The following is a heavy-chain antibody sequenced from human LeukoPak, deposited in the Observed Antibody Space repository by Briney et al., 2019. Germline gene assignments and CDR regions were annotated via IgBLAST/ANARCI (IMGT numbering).Heavy chain of an antibody. V-gene: IGHV3-23*01. CDR3: AKSQRYPLLWYFDY. CDR1: GFTFSSYA. D-gene: IGHD2-2*01. Sequence: AGGSLRLSCAASGFTFSSYAMSWVRQAPGKGLEWVSAISGSGGSTYYADSVKGRFTISRDNSKNTLYLQMNSLRAEDTAVYYCAKSQRYPLLWYFDYWGQGTLVTVSS. J-gene: IGHJ4*02. CDR2: ISGSGGST.